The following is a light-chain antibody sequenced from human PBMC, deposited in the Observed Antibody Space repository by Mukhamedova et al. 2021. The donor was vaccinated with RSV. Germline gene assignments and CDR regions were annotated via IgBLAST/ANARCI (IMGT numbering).Light chain of an antibody. J-gene: IGKJ4*01. CDR3: QQANIFPLT. V-gene: IGKV1-12*01. Sequence: WYQRRVHGQAPKLLIYAASTLQSGVPSRFTGSGSDTYFTLTISSLQPEDFATYYCQQANIFPLTFGGGTKVEIK. CDR2: AAS.